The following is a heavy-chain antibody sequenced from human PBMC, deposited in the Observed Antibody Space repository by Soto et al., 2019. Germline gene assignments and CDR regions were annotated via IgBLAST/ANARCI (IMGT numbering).Heavy chain of an antibody. CDR2: IIPIFGTA. V-gene: IGHV1-69*12. D-gene: IGHD4-17*01. CDR1: GGTFSSYD. Sequence: QVQLVQSGAEVKKPGSSVKVSCKTSGGTFSSYDISWVREAPGQGLEWMGGIIPIFGTANYAQKFQGRVTITADESTSTAYMELSSLRSEDTAMYYCARAGLYGDYWCNYWGQGTLVTVSS. CDR3: ARAGLYGDYWCNY. J-gene: IGHJ4*02.